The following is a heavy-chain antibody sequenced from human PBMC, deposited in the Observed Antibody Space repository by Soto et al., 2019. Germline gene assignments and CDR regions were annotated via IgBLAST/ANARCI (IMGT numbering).Heavy chain of an antibody. CDR2: INHTGGT. Sequence: SETLSLTCAGYGGSVNVHYWNWIRQPPGKGLEWIGEINHTGGTHYNPSLKSRVTMPVDTSKNQFSLRLSSVTAADTAIYYCATRITVFGLLIPPFDPWGQGTQVTVSS. J-gene: IGHJ5*02. D-gene: IGHD3-3*01. CDR3: ATRITVFGLLIPPFDP. CDR1: GGSVNVHY. V-gene: IGHV4-34*01.